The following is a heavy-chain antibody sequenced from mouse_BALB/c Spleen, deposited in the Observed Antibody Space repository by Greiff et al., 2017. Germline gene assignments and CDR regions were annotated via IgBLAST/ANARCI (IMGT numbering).Heavy chain of an antibody. D-gene: IGHD2-12*01. CDR2: ISDGGSYT. Sequence: VQLKESGGGLVKPGGSLKLSCAASGFTFSDYYMYWVRQTPEKRLEWVATISDGGSYTYYPDSVKGRFTISRDNAKNNLYLQMSSLKSEDTAMYYCARDRGRPYYYAMDYWGQGTSVTVSS. J-gene: IGHJ4*01. CDR3: ARDRGRPYYYAMDY. CDR1: GFTFSDYY. V-gene: IGHV5-4*02.